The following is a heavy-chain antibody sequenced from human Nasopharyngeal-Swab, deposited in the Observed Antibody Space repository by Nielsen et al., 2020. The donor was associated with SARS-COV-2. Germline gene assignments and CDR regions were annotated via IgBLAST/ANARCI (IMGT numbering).Heavy chain of an antibody. J-gene: IGHJ6*02. CDR1: GGTFSSYA. D-gene: IGHD3-10*01. Sequence: SVKISCKASGGTFSSYAISWVRQAPGQGLEWMGGIIPIFGTANYAQKFQGRVTITADESTSTAYMELSSLRSEDTAVYYCARKRRGYYYYGMDVWGQGTTVTVSS. CDR3: ARKRRGYYYYGMDV. CDR2: IIPIFGTA. V-gene: IGHV1-69*13.